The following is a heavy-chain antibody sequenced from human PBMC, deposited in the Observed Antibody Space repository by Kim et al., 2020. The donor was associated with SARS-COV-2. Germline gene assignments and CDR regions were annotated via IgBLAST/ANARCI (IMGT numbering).Heavy chain of an antibody. Sequence: SETLSLTCTVSGGSISSYYWSWIRQPPGKGLEWIGYVYYSWSTNYNPSLTSRVTISLDTSKNQFSLKLSSVTAADTAVSDCASDRYYYDSSGYYSVDGLEVWREGTTPTVSS. J-gene: IGHJ6*01. CDR2: VYYSWST. D-gene: IGHD3-22*01. CDR3: ASDRYYYDSSGYYSVDGLEV. V-gene: IGHV4-59*01. CDR1: GGSISSYY.